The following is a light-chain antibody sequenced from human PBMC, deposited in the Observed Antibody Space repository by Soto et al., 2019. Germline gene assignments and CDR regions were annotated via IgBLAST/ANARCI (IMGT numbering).Light chain of an antibody. J-gene: IGKJ4*01. V-gene: IGKV1-33*01. Sequence: DIKMTQSPSSLSASVGDRVTLTCQASEDVSDYVNWYEEKPGRAPKLLIYDASKLETGVTSSFSGSGYGTDFTFTIRALQHEDFATYYCQLYKNVIRTFGGWTRVDI. CDR2: DAS. CDR3: QLYKNVIRT. CDR1: EDVSDY.